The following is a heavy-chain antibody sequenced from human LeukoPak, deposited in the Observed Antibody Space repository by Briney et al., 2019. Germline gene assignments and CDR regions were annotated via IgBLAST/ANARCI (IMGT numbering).Heavy chain of an antibody. D-gene: IGHD6-6*01. V-gene: IGHV3-33*01. CDR3: ARGGDEYSSSPQDY. J-gene: IGHJ4*02. CDR1: GFTMSSYG. CDR2: IWHDGSNK. Sequence: PGRSLRLSCAASGFTMSSYGMHGVRQAPGKGLEGVAVIWHDGSNKFYADSVKGRFIISRDNPKNTVYLQMNILTAGDTGVYYCARGGDEYSSSPQDYWGLGTLVTVSS.